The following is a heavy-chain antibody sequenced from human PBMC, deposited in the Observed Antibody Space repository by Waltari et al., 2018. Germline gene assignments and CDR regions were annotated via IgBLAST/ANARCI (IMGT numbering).Heavy chain of an antibody. V-gene: IGHV3-7*01. CDR3: ARDRDPYYHDSTRGAFDI. Sequence: EVHLVESGGALVQPGGSLRLSCAASGLTFSTYWMNWVRQAPGKGLEWVANINPDGSGKRYVDSVKGRFTMSRDNADNSLYLQMNNLRAEDAALYSCARDRDPYYHDSTRGAFDIWGQGTMVTVSP. J-gene: IGHJ3*02. CDR1: GLTFSTYW. D-gene: IGHD3-16*01. CDR2: INPDGSGK.